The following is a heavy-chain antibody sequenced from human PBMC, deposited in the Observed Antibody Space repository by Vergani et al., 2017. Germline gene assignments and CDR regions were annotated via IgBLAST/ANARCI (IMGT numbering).Heavy chain of an antibody. Sequence: QVQLQESGPGLVKPSETLSLTCAVSGYSISSGYYWGWIRQPPGKGLEWIGSIYHSGSTYYNPSLKSRVTISVDTSKNQFSLKLSSVTAADTAVYYWAREDYRYSISWYFPLVMHFDIWGQGTMVTVSS. CDR1: GYSISSGYY. D-gene: IGHD6-13*01. CDR3: AREDYRYSISWYFPLVMHFDI. J-gene: IGHJ3*02. V-gene: IGHV4-38-2*02. CDR2: IYHSGST.